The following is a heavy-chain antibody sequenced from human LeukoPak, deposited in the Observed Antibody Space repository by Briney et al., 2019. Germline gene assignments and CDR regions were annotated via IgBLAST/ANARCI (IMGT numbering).Heavy chain of an antibody. D-gene: IGHD4/OR15-4a*01. CDR3: ARGYGDCYDY. CDR1: GGSISSGGYS. CDR2: IYHSGST. V-gene: IGHV4-30-2*01. Sequence: SETLSLTCAVSGGSISSGGYSWRWIRQPPGKGLEWIGYIYHSGSTYYNPSLKSRVTISVDRSKDQFSLKLSSVTAADTAVYYCARGYGDCYDYWGQGTLVTVSS. J-gene: IGHJ4*02.